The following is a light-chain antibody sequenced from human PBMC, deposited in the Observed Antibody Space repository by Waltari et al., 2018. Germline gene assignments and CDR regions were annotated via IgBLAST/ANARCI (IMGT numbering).Light chain of an antibody. CDR1: TIVTKG. J-gene: IGLJ3*02. CDR3: QVWDTSSDHLWV. Sequence: SYVLTQPPSASVAPGQTARTSCGGNTIVTKGVQRSRLQPGQAPVLVVYDNSDRPSGIPERLSGSNSGNTATLTINRVEAGDEADYYCQVWDTSSDHLWVFGGGTKLTVL. V-gene: IGLV3-21*02. CDR2: DNS.